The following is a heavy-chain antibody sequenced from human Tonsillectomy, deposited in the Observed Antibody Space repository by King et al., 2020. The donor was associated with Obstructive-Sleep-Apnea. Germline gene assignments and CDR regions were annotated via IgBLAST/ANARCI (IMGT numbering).Heavy chain of an antibody. CDR2: INSDGSST. Sequence: VQLVESGGGLVQPGGSLRLSCAASGFTFSSYWMHWVRQAPGKGLVWVSRINSDGSSTSYADSVKGRFTSSRDNAKNTLYLQMNSLRAEDTAAYYCASHPHTTGVYWGQGTLVTVSS. V-gene: IGHV3-74*01. CDR3: ASHPHTTGVY. J-gene: IGHJ4*02. D-gene: IGHD1-1*01. CDR1: GFTFSSYW.